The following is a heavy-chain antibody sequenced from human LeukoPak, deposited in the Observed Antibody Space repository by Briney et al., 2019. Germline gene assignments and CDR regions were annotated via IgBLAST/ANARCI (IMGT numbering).Heavy chain of an antibody. J-gene: IGHJ4*02. CDR3: ASGIGYSSSWYYFDY. CDR1: GYTFTGYY. D-gene: IGHD6-13*01. V-gene: IGHV1-2*02. Sequence: GASVKVSCKASGYTFTGYYMHGVRHAPGQGLEWMEWINPNSGGTNYAQKFQGRVTMTRDTSISTAYMELSRLRSDDTAVYYCASGIGYSSSWYYFDYWGQGTLVTVSS. CDR2: INPNSGGT.